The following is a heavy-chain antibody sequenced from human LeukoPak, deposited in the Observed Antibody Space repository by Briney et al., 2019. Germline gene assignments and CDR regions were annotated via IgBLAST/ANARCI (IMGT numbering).Heavy chain of an antibody. V-gene: IGHV3-15*01. D-gene: IGHD4-17*01. Sequence: GGSLRLSCAASGFTFSNAWMSWVRQAPGKGLEWVGRIKSKTDGGTTDYAAPVKGRFTISRDNSKNTLYLQMNSLRAEDTAVYYCAREALTTRYYFDYWGQGTLVTVSS. CDR1: GFTFSNAW. J-gene: IGHJ4*02. CDR3: AREALTTRYYFDY. CDR2: IKSKTDGGTT.